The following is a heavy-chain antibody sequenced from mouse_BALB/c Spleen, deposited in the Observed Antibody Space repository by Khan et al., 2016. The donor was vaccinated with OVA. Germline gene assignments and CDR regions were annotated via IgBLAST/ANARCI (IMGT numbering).Heavy chain of an antibody. V-gene: IGHV1S137*01. Sequence: RQESGAELVRPGVSVKISCKGSGYTFTDYGIHWVKQSHAKSLEWIGVISTYYGDASYNQKFKGKATMTVDKSSSTAYMELARLTSEDSAIYYCASDSSGEEFAYWGQGTLVTVSA. J-gene: IGHJ3*01. D-gene: IGHD3-2*01. CDR3: ASDSSGEEFAY. CDR2: ISTYYGDA. CDR1: GYTFTDYG.